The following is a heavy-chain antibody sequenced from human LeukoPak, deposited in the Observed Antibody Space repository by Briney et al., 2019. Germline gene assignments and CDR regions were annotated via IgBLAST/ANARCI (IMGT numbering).Heavy chain of an antibody. Sequence: GGSLRLSCAASGFTFSSYAMSWVRQAPGKGLEWVSAISGSGGNTYYADSVKGRFTISRDNSKNTLYLQVNSLRAEDTAVYYCAKDRSGWYVWDFWGQGTLVTVSS. CDR1: GFTFSSYA. J-gene: IGHJ4*02. CDR2: ISGSGGNT. D-gene: IGHD6-19*01. CDR3: AKDRSGWYVWDF. V-gene: IGHV3-23*01.